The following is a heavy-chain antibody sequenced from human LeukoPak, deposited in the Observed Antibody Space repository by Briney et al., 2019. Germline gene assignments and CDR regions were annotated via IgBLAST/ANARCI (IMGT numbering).Heavy chain of an antibody. Sequence: SAKVSCKASGGTFSSYAISWVRQAPGQGLEWMGGIIPIFGTANYAQKFQGRVTITADESTSTAYMELSSLRSEDTAVNYCVRDGGVAAAGFPPHYYYYGMDVWGQGTTVTVSS. D-gene: IGHD6-13*01. CDR1: GGTFSSYA. CDR2: IIPIFGTA. J-gene: IGHJ6*02. CDR3: VRDGGVAAAGFPPHYYYYGMDV. V-gene: IGHV1-69*01.